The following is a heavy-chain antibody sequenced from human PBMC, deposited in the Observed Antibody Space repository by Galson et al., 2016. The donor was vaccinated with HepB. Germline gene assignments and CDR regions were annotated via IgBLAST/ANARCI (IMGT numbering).Heavy chain of an antibody. CDR1: GFNVGNYA. D-gene: IGHD6-19*01. CDR2: LSDTGTRR. Sequence: SLRLSCAASGFNVGNYALSWVRQAPGKGLEWVATLSDTGTRRDYADSVKGRFTISRDRSKNTLDVQMNSLRAEDTGVYYGAKLGEGIGWYVHHWGQGTLVTVSS. J-gene: IGHJ1*01. V-gene: IGHV3-23*01. CDR3: AKLGEGIGWYVHH.